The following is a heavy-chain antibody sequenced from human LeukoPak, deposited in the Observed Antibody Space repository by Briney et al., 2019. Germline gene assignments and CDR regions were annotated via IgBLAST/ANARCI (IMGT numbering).Heavy chain of an antibody. CDR1: GYTLTDYY. CDR3: ARANFLYCSSSTCLFDY. CDR2: INPNDGDT. J-gene: IGHJ4*02. Sequence: ASVKVSCKASGYTLTDYYMHWVRQAPGQGFEWMGWINPNDGDTNYAQKFQGRVTMIRDTSISTAHMEVSRLRSDDTAVYYCARANFLYCSSSTCLFDYWGQGTLVTVSS. D-gene: IGHD2-2*01. V-gene: IGHV1-2*02.